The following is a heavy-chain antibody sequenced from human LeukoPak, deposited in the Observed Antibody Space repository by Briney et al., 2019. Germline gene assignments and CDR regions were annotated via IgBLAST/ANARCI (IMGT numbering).Heavy chain of an antibody. J-gene: IGHJ3*02. Sequence: GGSLRLSCAASGFTFSSYGMHWVRQAPGKGLEWVAVISYDGSNKYYADSVKGRFTISRDNSKNTLYLQMNSLRAEDTAVYYCAILKDPDYGDYVSGIWGQGTMVTVSS. CDR2: ISYDGSNK. CDR1: GFTFSSYG. D-gene: IGHD4-17*01. V-gene: IGHV3-30*03. CDR3: AILKDPDYGDYVSGI.